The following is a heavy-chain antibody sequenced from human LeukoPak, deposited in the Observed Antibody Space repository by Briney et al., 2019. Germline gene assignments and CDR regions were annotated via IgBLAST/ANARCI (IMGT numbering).Heavy chain of an antibody. V-gene: IGHV3-30*02. D-gene: IGHD5-12*01. Sequence: GGSLRLSCAASGFTFSGYGMHWVRQTPGKGLEWVTFIRDDGSNQYYADSVKGRFTISRDNSKNTLYLQMNSLRAEDTAVYYCARGPSGYHNTGGQGTLVTVSS. CDR3: ARGPSGYHNT. J-gene: IGHJ4*02. CDR2: IRDDGSNQ. CDR1: GFTFSGYG.